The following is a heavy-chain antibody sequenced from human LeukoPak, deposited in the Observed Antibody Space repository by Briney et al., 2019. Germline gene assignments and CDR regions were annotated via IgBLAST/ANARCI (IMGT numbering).Heavy chain of an antibody. Sequence: PGGSLRLSCAASGFTFSSYSMNWVRQAPGKGLEWVSYISSSSSTIYYADSVKGRFTISRDNAKNSLYLQTNSLRAEDTAVYYCARPSPWERWLQLGAFDIWGQGTMVTVSS. CDR3: ARPSPWERWLQLGAFDI. V-gene: IGHV3-48*04. J-gene: IGHJ3*02. D-gene: IGHD5-24*01. CDR2: ISSSSSTI. CDR1: GFTFSSYS.